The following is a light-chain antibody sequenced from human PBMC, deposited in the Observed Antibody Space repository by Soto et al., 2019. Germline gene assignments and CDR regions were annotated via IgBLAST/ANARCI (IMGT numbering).Light chain of an antibody. J-gene: IGLJ1*01. V-gene: IGLV2-14*03. CDR2: DVS. Sequence: QSALTQPASVSGSPGQSIAISCTGTSSDIGGYNYVSWYQQHPGKAPKLMVYDVSNRPSGVSDRFSGSKSGNTASLTISGLQALDEADYYSSSSTRXSPSLFGTGTKFTVL. CDR1: SSDIGGYNY. CDR3: SSSTRXSPSL.